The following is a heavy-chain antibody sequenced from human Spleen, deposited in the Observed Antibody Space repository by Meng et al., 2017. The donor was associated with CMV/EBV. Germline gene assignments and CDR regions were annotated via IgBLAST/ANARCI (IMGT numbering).Heavy chain of an antibody. CDR2: ISSSGSSK. CDR3: VREHYEFWSGTFDY. V-gene: IGHV3-11*04. CDR1: GFTFSDYY. D-gene: IGHD3-3*01. Sequence: GESLKISCAASGFTFSDYYMSWIRQAPGKGLEWVSYISSSGSSKHYADSVKGRFTISRDNPKNSLHLQMNSLGAEDTAVYYCVREHYEFWSGTFDYWGQGSLVTAPQ. J-gene: IGHJ4*02.